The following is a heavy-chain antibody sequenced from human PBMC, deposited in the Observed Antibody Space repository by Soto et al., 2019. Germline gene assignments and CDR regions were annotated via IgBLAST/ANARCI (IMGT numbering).Heavy chain of an antibody. Sequence: EVQVLESGGGLVQPGGSLRLSCAATGFTFSDFAMSWVRQAPGKGLEWVSRIYGGGNGPHYADSVKGRGTISRDNSKNTLYLQMNSMRAEDTAVYYCEKMEGMDPWAYSFAYWGQGTLVNVSS. D-gene: IGHD2-15*01. CDR3: EKMEGMDPWAYSFAY. CDR1: GFTFSDFA. CDR2: IYGGGNGP. J-gene: IGHJ4*02. V-gene: IGHV3-23*01.